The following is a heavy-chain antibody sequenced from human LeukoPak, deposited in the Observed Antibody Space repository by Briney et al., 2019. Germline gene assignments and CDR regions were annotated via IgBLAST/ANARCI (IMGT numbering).Heavy chain of an antibody. J-gene: IGHJ4*02. D-gene: IGHD6-13*01. CDR2: ISAYNGNT. CDR1: GYTFTSYD. CDR3: ARGVSSSWYPYYFDY. V-gene: IGHV1-18*01. Sequence: ASVKVSCKASGYTFTSYDISWVRQAPGQGLEWMGWISAYNGNTNYAQKLQGRVTMTTDTSTSTAYMELRSLRSDDTAVYYCARGVSSSWYPYYFDYWGQGTLVTVSS.